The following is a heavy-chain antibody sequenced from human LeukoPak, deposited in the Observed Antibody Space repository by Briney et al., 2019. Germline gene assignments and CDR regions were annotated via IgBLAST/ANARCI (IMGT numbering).Heavy chain of an antibody. J-gene: IGHJ4*02. Sequence: SETLSLTCTVSGGSISSYYWSWIRQPPGKGLEWIGYIYYSGSTNYNPSLKSRVTISVDTSKNQFSLKLSSVTAADTAVYYCARGRSSSWYFVDYFDYWGQGTLVTVSS. CDR1: GGSISSYY. CDR3: ARGRSSSWYFVDYFDY. V-gene: IGHV4-59*01. CDR2: IYYSGST. D-gene: IGHD6-13*01.